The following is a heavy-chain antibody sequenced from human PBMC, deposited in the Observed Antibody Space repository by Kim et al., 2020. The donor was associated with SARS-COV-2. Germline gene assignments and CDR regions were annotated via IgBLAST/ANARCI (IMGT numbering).Heavy chain of an antibody. V-gene: IGHV3-33*05. CDR3: ARDSADKWELQY. CDR2: MSHDGRDT. J-gene: IGHJ4*02. Sequence: GGSLRLSCTTSGFTFTSYGMQWVRQAPGKGLDWVALMSHDGRDTFYADSVKGRFSISRDNSKNTLYLQMNSLRAEDTAVYYCARDSADKWELQYWGQGTLVTVSP. D-gene: IGHD1-26*01. CDR1: GFTFTSYG.